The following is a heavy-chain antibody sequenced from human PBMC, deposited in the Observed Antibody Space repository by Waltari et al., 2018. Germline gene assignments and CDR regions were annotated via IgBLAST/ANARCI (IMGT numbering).Heavy chain of an antibody. Sequence: QVQLQESGPGLVKPSQTLSLTCTVSGGSISSGGYYWSWIRPHPGKGLEWIGYIYYSGSTYYNPSLKGRVTRSVDTSKNQFSLKLSSVTAADTAVYYCASGLWWTGGFDYWGQGTLVTVSS. V-gene: IGHV4-31*03. J-gene: IGHJ4*02. CDR2: IYYSGST. CDR3: ASGLWWTGGFDY. CDR1: GGSISSGGYY. D-gene: IGHD2-8*02.